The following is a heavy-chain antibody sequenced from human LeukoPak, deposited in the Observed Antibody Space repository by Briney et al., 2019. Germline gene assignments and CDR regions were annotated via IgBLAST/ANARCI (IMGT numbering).Heavy chain of an antibody. J-gene: IGHJ6*02. V-gene: IGHV3-30*14. CDR2: ISYDGSNK. CDR3: ARGSGRYYSYGMDV. CDR1: GFTFSSYA. D-gene: IGHD6-25*01. Sequence: GGSLRLSCAASGFTFSSYAMHWVRQAPGKGLEWVAVISYDGSNKYYADSVKGRFTISSDRSKNTLYLQLNSLTVEDTAVYYCARGSGRYYSYGMDVWGQGTTVIVSS.